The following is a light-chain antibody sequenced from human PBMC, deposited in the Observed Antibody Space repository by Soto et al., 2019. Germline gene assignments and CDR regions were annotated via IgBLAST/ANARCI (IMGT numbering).Light chain of an antibody. V-gene: IGKV1-5*03. Sequence: DIQITQSSSTLSASVGDRVTITCRASQSISSWLAWYQQKPGKAPKLLIYKASSLESGVPSRFSGSGSGTEFTLTISSLQPDDFATYYCQQSYSSPWTFGQGTKVDIK. J-gene: IGKJ1*01. CDR2: KAS. CDR3: QQSYSSPWT. CDR1: QSISSW.